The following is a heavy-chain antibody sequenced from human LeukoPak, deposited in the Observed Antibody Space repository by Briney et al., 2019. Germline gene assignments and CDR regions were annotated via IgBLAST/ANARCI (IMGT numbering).Heavy chain of an antibody. D-gene: IGHD3-22*01. CDR1: GGSISSGGYY. V-gene: IGHV4-31*03. CDR2: IYYSGST. J-gene: IGHJ4*02. CDR3: ASGNDYYDSSGYLN. Sequence: SETLSLTCTVSGGSISSGGYYWSWIRQHPGKGLEWIGYIYYSGSTYYNPSLKSRVTISVDTSKNQFSLKLSSVTAADTAVYYCASGNDYYDSSGYLNWGQGTLVTVSS.